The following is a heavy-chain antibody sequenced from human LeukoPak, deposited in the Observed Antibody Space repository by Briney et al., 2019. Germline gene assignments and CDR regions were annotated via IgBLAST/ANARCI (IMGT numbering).Heavy chain of an antibody. CDR3: AGVYCASGCPLGY. CDR2: VSYDGSNK. V-gene: IGHV3-30*01. J-gene: IGHJ4*02. CDR1: GFTFSNYA. D-gene: IGHD2-21*02. Sequence: GGSLRLSCAASGFTFSNYAIHWVRQAPGKGLEWVAVVSYDGSNKYYADSVKGRFTVSRDNSKNTLYLQMNSLRAEDTAVYYCAGVYCASGCPLGYWGQGTLVTVSS.